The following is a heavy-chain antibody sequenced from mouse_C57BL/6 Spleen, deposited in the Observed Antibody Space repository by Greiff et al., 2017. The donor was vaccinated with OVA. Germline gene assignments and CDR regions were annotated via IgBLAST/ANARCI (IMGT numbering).Heavy chain of an antibody. V-gene: IGHV5-4*01. CDR1: GFTFSSYA. J-gene: IGHJ1*03. D-gene: IGHD2-3*01. CDR3: ARDSDDGYYVYFDV. Sequence: EVKLVESGGGLVKPGGSLKLSCAASGFTFSSYAMSWVRQTPEKRLEWVATISDGGSYTYYPDNVQGRFTISRDNAKNNLYLQMSHLKSEDTAMYYCARDSDDGYYVYFDVWGTGTTVTVSS. CDR2: ISDGGSYT.